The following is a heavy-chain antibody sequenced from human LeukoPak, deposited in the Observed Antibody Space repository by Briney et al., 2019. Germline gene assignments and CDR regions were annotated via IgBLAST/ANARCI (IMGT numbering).Heavy chain of an antibody. CDR1: GYTFTSYY. CDR3: ARDTVAAGTDY. D-gene: IGHD6-13*01. CDR2: INPSGGST. Sequence: ASVKVSCKASGYTFTSYYMHWVRRAPGQGLEWMGIINPSGGSTSYAQKFQGRVTMTRDMSTSTVYMELSSLRSEDTAVYYCARDTVAAGTDYWGQGTLVTVSS. V-gene: IGHV1-46*01. J-gene: IGHJ4*02.